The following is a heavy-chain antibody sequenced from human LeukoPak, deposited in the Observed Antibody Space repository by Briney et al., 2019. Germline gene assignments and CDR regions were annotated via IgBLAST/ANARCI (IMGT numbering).Heavy chain of an antibody. CDR1: GYTFTSYG. CDR3: ARVAGSIDY. CDR2: MNPNSGYT. J-gene: IGHJ4*02. V-gene: IGHV1-8*03. D-gene: IGHD6-19*01. Sequence: ASVKLSCKASGYTFTSYGISWVRQATRQGLEWMGWMNPNSGYTGYAQKFQGRVTITRDTSISTAYMELSSLRSEDTAVYYCARVAGSIDYWGQGTLVTVSS.